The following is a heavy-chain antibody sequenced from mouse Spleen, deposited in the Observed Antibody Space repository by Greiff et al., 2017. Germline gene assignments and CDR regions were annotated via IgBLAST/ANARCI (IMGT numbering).Heavy chain of an antibody. V-gene: IGHV5-4*01. Sequence: EVQRVESGGGLVKPGGSLKLSCAASGFTFSSYAMSWVRQTPEKRLEWVATISDGGSYTYYPDNVKGRFTISRDNAKNNLYLQMSHLKSEDTAMYYCARDNDYDYAMDYWGQGTSVTVSS. J-gene: IGHJ4*01. CDR2: ISDGGSYT. D-gene: IGHD2-4*01. CDR1: GFTFSSYA. CDR3: ARDNDYDYAMDY.